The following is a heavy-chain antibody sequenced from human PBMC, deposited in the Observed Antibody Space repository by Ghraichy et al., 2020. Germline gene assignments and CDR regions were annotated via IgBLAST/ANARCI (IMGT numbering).Heavy chain of an antibody. Sequence: SVKVSCQASGGSLINYGITWVRQAPGHGLEWMGGIIPALGKPNYAQKFQGRLTIGADKSTNTVYMQLSSLGSEDTAMYFCARPGDGDTRTSYYVMDIWGQGTAVTVSS. CDR3: ARPGDGDTRTSYYVMDI. CDR2: IIPALGKP. CDR1: GGSLINYG. D-gene: IGHD5-24*01. J-gene: IGHJ6*02. V-gene: IGHV1-69*06.